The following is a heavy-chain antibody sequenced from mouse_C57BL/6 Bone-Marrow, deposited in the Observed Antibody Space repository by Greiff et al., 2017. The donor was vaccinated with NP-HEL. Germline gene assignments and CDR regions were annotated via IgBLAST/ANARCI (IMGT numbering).Heavy chain of an antibody. Sequence: QVQLKQSGAELVRPGASVTLSCKASGYTFTDYEMHWVKQAPVHGLEWIGAIDPETGGTAYNQKFKGKAILTADKSSSTAYMELRSLTSEDSAVYYCKAMDYWGQGTSVTVSS. CDR2: IDPETGGT. V-gene: IGHV1-15*01. J-gene: IGHJ4*01. CDR3: KAMDY. CDR1: GYTFTDYE.